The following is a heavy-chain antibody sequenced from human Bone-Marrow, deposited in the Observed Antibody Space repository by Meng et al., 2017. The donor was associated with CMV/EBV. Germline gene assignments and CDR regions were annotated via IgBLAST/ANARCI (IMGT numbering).Heavy chain of an antibody. Sequence: GESLKISCAASGFTFSSYAMHWVRQAPGKGLVWVAVISYDGSNRYYADSVKGRFTISRDNSKNTLYLQMNSLRAEDTAVYYCERDLKSRLVEWVTLDFWGQGTLVTVSS. CDR3: ERDLKSRLVEWVTLDF. CDR1: GFTFSSYA. CDR2: ISYDGSNR. J-gene: IGHJ4*02. V-gene: IGHV3-30-3*01. D-gene: IGHD3-3*01.